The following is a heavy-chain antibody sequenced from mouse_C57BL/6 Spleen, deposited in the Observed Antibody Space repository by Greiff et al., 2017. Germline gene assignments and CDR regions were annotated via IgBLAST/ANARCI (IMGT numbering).Heavy chain of an antibody. CDR2: INSDGGST. D-gene: IGHD1-1*01. J-gene: IGHJ1*03. CDR1: EYEFPSHD. V-gene: IGHV5-2*03. CDR3: ARRGIYYGSSSYWYFDV. Sequence: DVMLVESGGGLVQPGESLKLSCESNEYEFPSHDMSWVRKTPEKRLELVAAINSDGGSTYYPDTMERRFIISRDNTKKTLYLQMMSLRSEDTALYYCARRGIYYGSSSYWYFDVWGTGTTVTVSS.